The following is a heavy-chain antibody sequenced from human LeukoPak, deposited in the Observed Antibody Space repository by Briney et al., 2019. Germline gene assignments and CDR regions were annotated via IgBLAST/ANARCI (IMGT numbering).Heavy chain of an antibody. CDR1: GGTFSSYA. Sequence: ASVKVSCKASGGTFSSYAISWVRQAPGQGLEWMGGIIPIFGTANYAQKFQGRVTITADESTSTAYMELSSLRSEDTAVYYCARDRKYCSGGSCLPRDDAFDIWGQGTMVTVSS. J-gene: IGHJ3*02. D-gene: IGHD2-15*01. CDR2: IIPIFGTA. V-gene: IGHV1-69*13. CDR3: ARDRKYCSGGSCLPRDDAFDI.